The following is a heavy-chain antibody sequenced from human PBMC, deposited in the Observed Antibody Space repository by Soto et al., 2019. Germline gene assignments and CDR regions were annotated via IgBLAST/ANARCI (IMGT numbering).Heavy chain of an antibody. Sequence: GGSLRLSCAASGFTFSSYWMHWVRQDPGKGLVWVSRINSDGSSTDYADSVKGRFTISRDNAKNTLYLQINSLRAEDTAVYFCARVAYSSSWYIDYWGQGTLVTVSS. CDR1: GFTFSSYW. CDR3: ARVAYSSSWYIDY. D-gene: IGHD6-13*01. V-gene: IGHV3-74*01. CDR2: INSDGSST. J-gene: IGHJ4*02.